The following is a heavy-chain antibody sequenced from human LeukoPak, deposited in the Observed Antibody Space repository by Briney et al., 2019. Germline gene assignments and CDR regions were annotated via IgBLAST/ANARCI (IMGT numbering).Heavy chain of an antibody. CDR3: ARLRYNWILPGPDAFDI. CDR2: IYYSGST. D-gene: IGHD1-1*01. CDR1: GGSISNSYY. Sequence: SETLSLTCTVSGGSISNSYYWGWIRQPPRKGLEWIGSIYYSGSTYYNPSLKSRLTISVDTSKNQFSLKPSSVTAADTAVYYCARLRYNWILPGPDAFDIWGQGTMVTVSS. V-gene: IGHV4-39*01. J-gene: IGHJ3*02.